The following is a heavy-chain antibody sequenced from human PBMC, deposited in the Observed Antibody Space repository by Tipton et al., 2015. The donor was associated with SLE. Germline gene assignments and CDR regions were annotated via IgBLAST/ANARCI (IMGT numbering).Heavy chain of an antibody. Sequence: GSLRLSCAASGFTFSRHSMNWVRQAPGKGLEWVSSISSSGDFIYYADSLKGRFTISRDNAKNSVVLQMNNLRVEDTAIYYCAREDHSTYIYWGLGTLVTVSS. D-gene: IGHD4-11*01. CDR1: GFTFSRHS. J-gene: IGHJ4*02. CDR3: AREDHSTYIY. V-gene: IGHV3-21*01. CDR2: ISSSGDFI.